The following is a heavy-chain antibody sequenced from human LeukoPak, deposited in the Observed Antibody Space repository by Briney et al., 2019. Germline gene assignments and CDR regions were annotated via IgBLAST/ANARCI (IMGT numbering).Heavy chain of an antibody. D-gene: IGHD6-13*01. CDR3: ARDRARNKYSSRWTTVDY. J-gene: IGHJ4*02. CDR1: GFTFSSYA. V-gene: IGHV3-64*01. Sequence: GGSLRLSCAASGFTFSSYAMHWVRQAPGKGLEYVSAISSNGGSTYYANSVKGRFTISRDNSKNTLYLQMGSLRAEDMAVYYCARDRARNKYSSRWTTVDYWGQGTLVTVSS. CDR2: ISSNGGST.